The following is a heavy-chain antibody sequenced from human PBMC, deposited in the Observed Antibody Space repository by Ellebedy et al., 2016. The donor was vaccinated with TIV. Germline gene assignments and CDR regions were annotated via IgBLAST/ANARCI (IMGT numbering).Heavy chain of an antibody. CDR3: TRGLGIVVVVAATGDLDYFDY. D-gene: IGHD2-15*01. CDR1: GFTFGDYA. CDR2: IRSKAYGGTT. V-gene: IGHV3-49*03. J-gene: IGHJ4*02. Sequence: GGSLRLSCTASGFTFGDYAMSWFRQAPGKGLEWVGFIRSKAYGGTTEYAASVKGRFTISRDDSKSIAYLQRNSLKTEDTAVYYCTRGLGIVVVVAATGDLDYFDYWGQGTLVTSPQ.